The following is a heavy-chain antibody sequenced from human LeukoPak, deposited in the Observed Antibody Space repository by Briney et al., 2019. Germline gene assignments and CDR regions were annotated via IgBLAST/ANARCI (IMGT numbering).Heavy chain of an antibody. CDR1: GFTFSSYA. CDR3: AKDQGCSSTSCTIDY. D-gene: IGHD2-2*01. Sequence: PGGSLRLSCAASGFTFSSYAMSWVRQAPGKGLEWVSAISGSGGSTYYADSVKGRFTISRDNSKNTLYLQMNSLRAEDTAVYYRAKDQGCSSTSCTIDYWGQGTLVTVSS. V-gene: IGHV3-23*01. CDR2: ISGSGGST. J-gene: IGHJ4*02.